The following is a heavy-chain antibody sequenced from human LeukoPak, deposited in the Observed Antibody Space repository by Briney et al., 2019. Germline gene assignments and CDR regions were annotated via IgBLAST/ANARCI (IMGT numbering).Heavy chain of an antibody. CDR2: ISGTGGST. CDR3: AKRSCSGGICYPYDY. J-gene: IGHJ4*02. D-gene: IGHD2-15*01. V-gene: IGHV3-23*01. Sequence: GGSLRLSCGASVITFSTYAIHWVRQAPGKGLEWGSAISGTGGSTYYADSVRGRFTISRDNFKNTVYLQMNSLRAEDTAVYYCAKRSCSGGICYPYDYWGQGTLVTVSS. CDR1: VITFSTYA.